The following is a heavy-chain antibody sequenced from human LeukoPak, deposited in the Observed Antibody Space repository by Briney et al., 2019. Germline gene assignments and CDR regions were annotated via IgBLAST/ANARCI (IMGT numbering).Heavy chain of an antibody. Sequence: GASVKVSCKASGLTFTSSAMQWVRQARGQRLEWIGWIVVGSGNTNYAQKFQERVTITRDMSTSTAYMELSSLRSEDTAVYYCAAGGGIVGATTAFDIWGQGTMVTVSS. CDR3: AAGGGIVGATTAFDI. CDR2: IVVGSGNT. CDR1: GLTFTSSA. J-gene: IGHJ3*02. D-gene: IGHD1-26*01. V-gene: IGHV1-58*02.